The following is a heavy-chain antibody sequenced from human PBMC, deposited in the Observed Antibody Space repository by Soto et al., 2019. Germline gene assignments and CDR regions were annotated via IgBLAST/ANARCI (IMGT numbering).Heavy chain of an antibody. CDR3: ARYIGYWFDP. V-gene: IGHV4-39*07. CDR1: GGSISSSSYY. Sequence: SETLSLTCTVSGGSISSSSYYWGWIRQPRGKGLEWIGSIYYSGSTYYNPSLKSRVTISVDTSKNQFSLKLSSVTAADTAVYYCARYIGYWFDPWGQGTLVTVSS. D-gene: IGHD3-10*01. CDR2: IYYSGST. J-gene: IGHJ5*02.